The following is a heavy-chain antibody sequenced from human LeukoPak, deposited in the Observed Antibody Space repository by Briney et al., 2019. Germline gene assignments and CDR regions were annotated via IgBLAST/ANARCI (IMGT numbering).Heavy chain of an antibody. J-gene: IGHJ5*02. CDR3: ARGAIAAAGNWFDP. CDR1: GGSISSGGYS. V-gene: IGHV4-30-2*01. D-gene: IGHD6-13*01. CDR2: IYHSGST. Sequence: SETLPLTCAVSGGSISSGGYSWSWIRQPPGKGLEWIGYIYHSGSTYYNPSLKSRVTISVDRSKNQFSLKLSSVTPADTAVYYCARGAIAAAGNWFDPWGQGTLVTVSS.